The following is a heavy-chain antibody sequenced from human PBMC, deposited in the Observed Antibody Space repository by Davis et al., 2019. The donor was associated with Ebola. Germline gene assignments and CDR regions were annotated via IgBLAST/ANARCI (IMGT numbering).Heavy chain of an antibody. CDR1: GYSFTDFA. Sequence: ASVTVSCKASGYSFTDFAINWLRQAPGQRFEWLGWITTNTASPTYARGFSERFVFSLDTSVDTAFLQINSLRAEDTAIYYCARGMGELALNWGQGTLVTVSS. J-gene: IGHJ4*02. CDR3: ARGMGELALN. CDR2: ITTNTASP. D-gene: IGHD3-16*01. V-gene: IGHV7-4-1*02.